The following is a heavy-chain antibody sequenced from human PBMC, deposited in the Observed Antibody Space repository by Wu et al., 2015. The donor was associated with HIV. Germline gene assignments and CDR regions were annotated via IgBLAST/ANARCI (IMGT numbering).Heavy chain of an antibody. CDR2: VSPYNGNT. CDR1: GYSFINYG. CDR3: ARGAVADV. Sequence: QVQLMQSGGEVKRPGASVKVSCKASGYSFINYGIIWVRQAPGQGPERMGWVSPYNGNTRYGQKFQGRVTMTTETSSTTAYMELRSLRSDDTAVYYCARGAVADVWGKGTTVIVSS. V-gene: IGHV1-18*01. D-gene: IGHD4-23*01. J-gene: IGHJ6*04.